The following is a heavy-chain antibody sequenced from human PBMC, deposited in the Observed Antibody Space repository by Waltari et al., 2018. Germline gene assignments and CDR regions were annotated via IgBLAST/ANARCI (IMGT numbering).Heavy chain of an antibody. CDR3: ATCSGGSCYYDY. V-gene: IGHV1-69*02. D-gene: IGHD2-15*01. CDR1: GGTFSRYT. CDR2: IIPILGIA. Sequence: QVQLVQSGAEVKKPGSSVKVSCKASGGTFSRYTISWVRQAPGQGLEWMGRIIPILGIANYAQKFQGRVTITADKSTSTAYMELSSLRSEDTAVYYCATCSGGSCYYDYWGQGTLVTVSS. J-gene: IGHJ4*02.